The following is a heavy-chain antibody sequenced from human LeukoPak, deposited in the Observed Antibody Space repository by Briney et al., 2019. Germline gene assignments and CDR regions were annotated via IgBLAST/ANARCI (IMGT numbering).Heavy chain of an antibody. CDR1: GFTFSSYG. V-gene: IGHV3-23*01. Sequence: GGSLRLSCAASGFTFSSYGMHWVRQAPGKGLEWVSAISGSGGSTYYADSVKGRFTISRDNSKNTLYLQMNSLRAEDTAVYYCAKGSPRFLEWLSHYYYYGMDVWGQGTTVTVSS. D-gene: IGHD3-3*01. CDR3: AKGSPRFLEWLSHYYYYGMDV. CDR2: ISGSGGST. J-gene: IGHJ6*02.